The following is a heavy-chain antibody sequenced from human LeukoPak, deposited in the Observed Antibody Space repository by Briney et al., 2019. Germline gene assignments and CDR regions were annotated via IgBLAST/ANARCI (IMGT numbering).Heavy chain of an antibody. CDR1: GDSISGNY. Sequence: KASETLSLTCTVSGDSISGNYWTWIRQPPGKGLEWIGYIYYSGSTNYNASLKSRVTISVDTSKNQFSLKLSSVTAADTAVYYCARHREDWGFDSWGQGILVTVSS. V-gene: IGHV4-59*08. D-gene: IGHD7-27*01. CDR2: IYYSGST. J-gene: IGHJ4*02. CDR3: ARHREDWGFDS.